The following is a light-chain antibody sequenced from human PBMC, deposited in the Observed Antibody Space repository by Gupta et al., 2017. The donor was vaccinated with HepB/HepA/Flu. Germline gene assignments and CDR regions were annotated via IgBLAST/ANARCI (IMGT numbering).Light chain of an antibody. CDR3: QQEYSTPLT. CDR2: WAS. J-gene: IGKJ4*01. Sequence: DIVMTQSPDSLAVSLGERATINCKSSQSVLYSSNNKNYLAWYQQKPGQPPKLLIYWASTRESGVPDSFSGSGSGTDFTLTISSRQAEDVAVYYCQQEYSTPLTFGGGTKVEIK. V-gene: IGKV4-1*01. CDR1: QSVLYSSNNKNY.